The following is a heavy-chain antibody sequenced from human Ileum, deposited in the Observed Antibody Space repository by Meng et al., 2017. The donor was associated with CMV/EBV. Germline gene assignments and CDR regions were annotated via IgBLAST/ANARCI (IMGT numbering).Heavy chain of an antibody. CDR2: IIPIFGIA. J-gene: IGHJ4*02. V-gene: IGHV1-69*02. CDR3: ARGRSWYEMGY. CDR1: GGTFSSYT. D-gene: IGHD6-13*01. Sequence: SVKISCKASGGTFSSYTISWVRQAPGQGLEWMGRIIPIFGIANYAQKFQGRVTITADKSTSTAYMELSSLRSEDAAVYYCARGRSWYEMGYWGQGTLVTVSS.